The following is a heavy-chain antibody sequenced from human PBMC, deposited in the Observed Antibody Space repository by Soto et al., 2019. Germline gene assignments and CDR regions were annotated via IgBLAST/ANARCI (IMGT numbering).Heavy chain of an antibody. CDR1: GGSISSGGYS. CDR2: IYHSGST. D-gene: IGHD3-22*01. Sequence: PSETLSLTCAVSGGSISSGGYSWSWIRQPPGKGLEWIGYIYHSGSTYYNPSLKSRVTISVDRSKNQFSLKLSSVTAADTAVYYCASSYYDSSGYYDDAFDIWGQGTMVTVSS. CDR3: ASSYYDSSGYYDDAFDI. J-gene: IGHJ3*02. V-gene: IGHV4-30-2*01.